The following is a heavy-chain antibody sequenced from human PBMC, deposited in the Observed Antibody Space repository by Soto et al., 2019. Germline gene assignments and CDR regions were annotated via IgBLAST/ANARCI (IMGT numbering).Heavy chain of an antibody. D-gene: IGHD3-22*01. CDR3: ARVYDSSGYYPTYFDY. Sequence: GXSVKVTCKASGYTFTSYGIIWVRQAPGQGLEWMGWISAYNGNTNYAQKLQGRVTMTTDTSTSTAYMELRSLRSDDTAVYYCARVYDSSGYYPTYFDYWGQGTLVTVSS. CDR2: ISAYNGNT. V-gene: IGHV1-18*04. CDR1: GYTFTSYG. J-gene: IGHJ4*02.